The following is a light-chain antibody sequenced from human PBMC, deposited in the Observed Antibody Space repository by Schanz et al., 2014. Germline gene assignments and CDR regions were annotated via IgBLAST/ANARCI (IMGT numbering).Light chain of an antibody. J-gene: IGLJ2*01. CDR2: EVT. V-gene: IGLV2-8*01. CDR1: SSDVGGYNY. CDR3: SSYRSSNTVV. Sequence: QSALTQPPSASGSPRQSVTISCTGTSSDVGGYNYVSWYQQHPGKAPKLMIYEVTKRPSGVPDRFAGSKSGNTASLTISGLLAEDEADYYCSSYRSSNTVVFGGGTKVTVL.